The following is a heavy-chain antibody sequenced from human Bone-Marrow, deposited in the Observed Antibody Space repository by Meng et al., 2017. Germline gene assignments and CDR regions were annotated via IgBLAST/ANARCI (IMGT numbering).Heavy chain of an antibody. CDR2: IYYSGST. CDR3: ARDNTMIGSFDY. Sequence: VQLQESGPGLVKPSQTLSLTCTVSGGSISSGGYYWSWIRQHPGKGLEWIGYIYYSGSTYYNPSLKSLVTISVDTSKNQFSLKLSSVTAADTAVYYCARDNTMIGSFDYWGQGTLVTVSS. V-gene: IGHV4-31*01. D-gene: IGHD3-22*01. CDR1: GGSISSGGYY. J-gene: IGHJ4*02.